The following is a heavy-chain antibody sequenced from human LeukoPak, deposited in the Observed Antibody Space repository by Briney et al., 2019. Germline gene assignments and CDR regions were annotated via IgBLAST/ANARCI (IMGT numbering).Heavy chain of an antibody. J-gene: IGHJ4*02. Sequence: GGSLRLSCAASGLTLSSYAMSWVRQAPGKGLEWVSAISDSGGSTYDADSVKGRFTISRDNSKNTLYLQMNSLRAEDTAVYYCAKDTSIGRYCTNGVCSPFDYWGQGTLVTVSS. CDR2: ISDSGGST. D-gene: IGHD2-8*01. V-gene: IGHV3-23*01. CDR3: AKDTSIGRYCTNGVCSPFDY. CDR1: GLTLSSYA.